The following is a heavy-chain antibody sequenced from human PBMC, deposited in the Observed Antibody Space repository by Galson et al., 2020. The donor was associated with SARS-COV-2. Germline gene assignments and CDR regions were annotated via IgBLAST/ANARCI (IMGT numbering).Heavy chain of an antibody. CDR3: AKLGLWLQDNWFDP. Sequence: GESLRISCAASGFTFSSYAMSWVRQAPGKGLEWVSAISGSGGSTYYADSVKGRFTISRDNSKNTLYLQMNSLRAEDTAVYYCAKLGLWLQDNWFDPWGQGTLVTVSS. J-gene: IGHJ5*02. CDR2: ISGSGGST. V-gene: IGHV3-23*01. D-gene: IGHD5-18*01. CDR1: GFTFSSYA.